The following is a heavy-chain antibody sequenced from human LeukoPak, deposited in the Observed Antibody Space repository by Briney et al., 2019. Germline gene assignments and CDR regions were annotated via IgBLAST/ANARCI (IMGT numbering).Heavy chain of an antibody. CDR1: GGSFSGYY. CDR2: INQSGST. Sequence: SEPLSLTCAVYGGSFSGYYWSWIRQPPGKGLDWIGEINQSGSTNYNPSLKSRVTISVDTSKNQFSLKLSTVTAADTAVYYCARGVRAVAGTGLDYWGQGTLVTVSS. J-gene: IGHJ4*02. D-gene: IGHD6-19*01. CDR3: ARGVRAVAGTGLDY. V-gene: IGHV4-34*01.